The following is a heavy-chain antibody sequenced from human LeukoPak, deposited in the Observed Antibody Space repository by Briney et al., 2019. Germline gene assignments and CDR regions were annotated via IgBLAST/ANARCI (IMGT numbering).Heavy chain of an antibody. CDR2: ISPAGGTT. CDR1: GFPFGSEA. V-gene: IGHV3-23*01. Sequence: GGSLRLSCTVSGFPFGSEAMSWVRQAPGRGLEWVSSISPAGGTTYYADSVKGRFTISRDNSKNTLYLQMNSLRAEDTAVYYCAKLPTPYYDFWSGYLGWGQGTLVTVSS. CDR3: AKLPTPYYDFWSGYLG. J-gene: IGHJ4*02. D-gene: IGHD3-3*01.